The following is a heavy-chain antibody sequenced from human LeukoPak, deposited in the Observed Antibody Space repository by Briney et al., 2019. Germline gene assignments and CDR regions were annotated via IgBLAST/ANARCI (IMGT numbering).Heavy chain of an antibody. Sequence: GGSLRLSCAASGFTFSSYGMHWVRQAPGKGLEWVAATWYDGSNKYYADSVKGRFTISRDNSKNTLFLQMNSLRAEDTAVYFCAREVLGAIYFDYWGQGTLVIVSS. CDR2: TWYDGSNK. J-gene: IGHJ4*02. CDR1: GFTFSSYG. V-gene: IGHV3-33*01. CDR3: AREVLGAIYFDY. D-gene: IGHD1-26*01.